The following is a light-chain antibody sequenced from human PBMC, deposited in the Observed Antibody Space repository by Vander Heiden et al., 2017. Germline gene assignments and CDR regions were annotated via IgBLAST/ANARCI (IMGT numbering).Light chain of an antibody. CDR3: LLSYSGAEKV. Sequence: QAVVTQEPSLTVSPGGTVTLTCGSSTGAVTSGHYPYWFQQKPGQAPRTLIYDTSNKHSWTPARFSGSLLGGKAALILSGAQPEDEAEYYCLLSYSGAEKVFGGGTKLTVL. J-gene: IGLJ2*01. CDR2: DTS. CDR1: TGAVTSGHY. V-gene: IGLV7-46*01.